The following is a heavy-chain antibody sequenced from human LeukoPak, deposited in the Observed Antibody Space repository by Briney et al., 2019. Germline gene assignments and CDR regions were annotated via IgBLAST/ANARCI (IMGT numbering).Heavy chain of an antibody. Sequence: PGGSLRLSCAASGFTVSSNYMSWVRQAPGKGLEWVSVIYSGGSTYYADSVKGRFTISRDNSKNTLYLQMNSLRAEDTAVYYCAKGSSNWVDHYYFDSWGRGTPVTVSS. CDR3: AKGSSNWVDHYYFDS. CDR1: GFTVSSNY. V-gene: IGHV3-53*01. J-gene: IGHJ4*02. D-gene: IGHD6-19*01. CDR2: IYSGGST.